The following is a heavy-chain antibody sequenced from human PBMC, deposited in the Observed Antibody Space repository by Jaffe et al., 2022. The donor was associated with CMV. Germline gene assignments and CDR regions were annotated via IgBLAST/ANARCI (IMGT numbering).Heavy chain of an antibody. V-gene: IGHV4-34*01. J-gene: IGHJ4*02. D-gene: IGHD3-10*01. CDR1: GGSFSGYY. CDR2: INHSGST. Sequence: QVQLQQWGAGLLKPSETLSLTCAVYGGSFSGYYWSWIRQPPGKGLEWIGEINHSGSTNYNPSLKSRVTISVDTSKNQFSLKLSSVTAADTAVYYCARGRGLLLWFGELLGGAYPSPRERNNYFDYWGQGTLVTVSS. CDR3: ARGRGLLLWFGELLGGAYPSPRERNNYFDY.